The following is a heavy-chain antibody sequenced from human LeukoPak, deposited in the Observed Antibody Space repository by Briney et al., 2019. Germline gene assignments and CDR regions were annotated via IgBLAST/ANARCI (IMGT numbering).Heavy chain of an antibody. Sequence: PSETLSLTCTVSGGSISSYYWSWIRQPAGRGLEWIGRIYTSGSTNYNPSLKSRVTMSVDTSKNQFSLRLSSVTAADTAVYYCARVAADSSGWYGLDYWGQGTLVTVSS. CDR3: ARVAADSSGWYGLDY. V-gene: IGHV4-4*07. CDR2: IYTSGST. CDR1: GGSISSYY. J-gene: IGHJ4*02. D-gene: IGHD6-19*01.